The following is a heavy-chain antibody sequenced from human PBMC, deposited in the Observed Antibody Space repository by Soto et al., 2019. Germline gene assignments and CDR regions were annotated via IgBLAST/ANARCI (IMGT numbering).Heavy chain of an antibody. J-gene: IGHJ5*02. CDR3: ARLRVVVVSATQRGNWFDP. Sequence: SETLSLTCAVYGGSFSGYYWSWIRQPPGKGLEWIGEINHSGSTNYNPSLKSRVTISVDTSKNQFSLKLSSVTAADTAVYCCARLRVVVVSATQRGNWFDPWGQGTLVTVYS. CDR2: INHSGST. CDR1: GGSFSGYY. D-gene: IGHD2-15*01. V-gene: IGHV4-34*01.